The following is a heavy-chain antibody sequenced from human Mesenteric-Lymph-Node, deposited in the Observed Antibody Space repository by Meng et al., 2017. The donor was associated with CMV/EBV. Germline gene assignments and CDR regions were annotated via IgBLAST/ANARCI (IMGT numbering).Heavy chain of an antibody. CDR3: ARRISKDNSCHAFDI. Sequence: GESLKISCAASGFTFSDYYMSWIRQAPGKGLEWASYISSGGIYYADSMKVRFTISRDNAKNSLYLQMSSLRDEDTAVYYCARRISKDNSCHAFDIWGQGTMVTVSS. CDR2: ISSGGI. D-gene: IGHD2-15*01. J-gene: IGHJ3*02. V-gene: IGHV3-11*04. CDR1: GFTFSDYY.